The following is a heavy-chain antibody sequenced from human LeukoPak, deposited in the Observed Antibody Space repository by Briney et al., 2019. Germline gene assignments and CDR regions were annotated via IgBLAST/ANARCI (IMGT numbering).Heavy chain of an antibody. V-gene: IGHV3-23*01. CDR3: AKDYLDIVVVPAALDAFDI. CDR1: GFTFSNYG. Sequence: PGGSLRLSCAGSGFTFSNYGMSWVRQAPGKGLEWVSVISGSGGSTYYADSVKGRFTISRDNSKNTLYLQMNSLRAEDTAVYYCAKDYLDIVVVPAALDAFDIWGQGTMVTVSS. D-gene: IGHD2-2*03. J-gene: IGHJ3*02. CDR2: ISGSGGST.